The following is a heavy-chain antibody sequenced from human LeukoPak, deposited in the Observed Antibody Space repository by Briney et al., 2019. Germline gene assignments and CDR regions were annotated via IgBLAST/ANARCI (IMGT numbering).Heavy chain of an antibody. D-gene: IGHD6-13*01. V-gene: IGHV4-38-2*02. CDR2: INHSGST. CDR1: GYSISSGYY. CDR3: ARRPRRQQLPYYYYGMDV. J-gene: IGHJ6*02. Sequence: PSETLSLTCTVSGYSISSGYYWGWVRQPPGKGLEWIGEINHSGSTNYNPSLKSRVTISVDTSKNQFSLKLSSMTAADTAVYYCARRPRRQQLPYYYYGMDVWGQGTTVTVSS.